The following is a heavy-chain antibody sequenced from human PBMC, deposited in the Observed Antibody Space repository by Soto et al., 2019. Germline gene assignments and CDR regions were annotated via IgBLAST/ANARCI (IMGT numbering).Heavy chain of an antibody. CDR2: IKPDSGGT. V-gene: IGHV1-2*02. CDR3: ASGAARSGMDV. Sequence: GASVKVSCKASGYSFTGHYLHWVRQAPGQGLEWMGWIKPDSGGTSYAQRFQGRVTITRDTSASTAYMELSSLRSEDTAVYYCASGAARSGMDVWGQGTTVTVSS. D-gene: IGHD6-6*01. CDR1: GYSFTGHY. J-gene: IGHJ6*02.